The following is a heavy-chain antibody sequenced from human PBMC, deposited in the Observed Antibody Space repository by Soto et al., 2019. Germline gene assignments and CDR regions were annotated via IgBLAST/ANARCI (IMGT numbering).Heavy chain of an antibody. CDR2: ISSSGSTI. Sequence: EVQLVESGGGLVQPGGSLRLSCAASGFTFNTFSLNWVRQAAGRGLEWISYISSSGSTIYYADSVRGRFTISRDNAKNSLYLQMNNLRDEDTAVYHCARGPNSGGDYWGQGTLVTVSS. CDR1: GFTFNTFS. J-gene: IGHJ4*02. CDR3: ARGPNSGGDY. V-gene: IGHV3-48*02. D-gene: IGHD6-19*01.